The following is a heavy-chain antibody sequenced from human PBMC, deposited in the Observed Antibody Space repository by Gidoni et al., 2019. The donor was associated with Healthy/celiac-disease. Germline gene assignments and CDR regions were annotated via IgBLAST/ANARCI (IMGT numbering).Heavy chain of an antibody. J-gene: IGHJ4*02. Sequence: EVQLVDSGGGLLQPGGSLRLSCAASGFTFIRYEMNLVRQAPGKGLEWGSYISSSGSTIYYAESVKGRFTISRDNAKNSLYLQMNSLRAEDTAVYYCARASYYYDSSGSLYYFDYWGQGTLVTVSS. CDR1: GFTFIRYE. V-gene: IGHV3-48*03. CDR2: ISSSGSTI. CDR3: ARASYYYDSSGSLYYFDY. D-gene: IGHD3-22*01.